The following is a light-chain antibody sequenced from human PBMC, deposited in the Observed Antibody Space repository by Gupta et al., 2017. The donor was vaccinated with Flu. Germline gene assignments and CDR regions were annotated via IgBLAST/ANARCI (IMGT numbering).Light chain of an antibody. CDR2: KAS. Sequence: DIQMTQSPSTLSASVGDRVTITCRASQSISNRLAWYQQKAGKPPKIMIYKASKGEGGVPSRFSGSGDGKQFTLTSSCLQYDDCANYYSQQDYCYWTFGQGTKVEI. CDR1: QSISNR. J-gene: IGKJ1*01. V-gene: IGKV1-5*03. CDR3: QQDYCYWT.